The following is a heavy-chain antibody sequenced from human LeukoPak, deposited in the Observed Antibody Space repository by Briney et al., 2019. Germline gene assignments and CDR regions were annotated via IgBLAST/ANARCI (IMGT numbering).Heavy chain of an antibody. V-gene: IGHV1-69*05. CDR1: GDTFSSYA. CDR3: ARAPTYANWFDP. Sequence: ASVKVSCKASGDTFSSYAISWVREAPGQGLEWMGRIIPIFGTANYAQQFQGRVTITTDESTSTAYMELSSLRSEDTAVYYCARAPTYANWFDPWGQGTLVTVSS. D-gene: IGHD2-8*01. J-gene: IGHJ5*02. CDR2: IIPIFGTA.